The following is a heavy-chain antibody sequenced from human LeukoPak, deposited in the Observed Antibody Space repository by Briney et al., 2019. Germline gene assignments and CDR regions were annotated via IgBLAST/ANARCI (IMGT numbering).Heavy chain of an antibody. J-gene: IGHJ6*03. CDR1: GGSITTDNYY. CDR3: ARDRGGSYYYYYMDV. CDR2: LYYGGST. D-gene: IGHD1-26*01. V-gene: IGHV4-39*07. Sequence: PSETLSLTCTVSGGSITTDNYYWDWIRQSPGRGLEWIGSLYYGGSTYYNPSLKSRLTISVDTSKNQFSLQLRSVTAADTAVYYCARDRGGSYYYYYMDVWGKGTTVTISS.